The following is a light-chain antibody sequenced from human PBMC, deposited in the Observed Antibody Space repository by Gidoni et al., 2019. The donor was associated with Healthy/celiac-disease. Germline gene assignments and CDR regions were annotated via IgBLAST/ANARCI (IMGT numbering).Light chain of an antibody. J-gene: IGLJ2*01. V-gene: IGLV1-51*02. CDR3: GTWDSSLSSVV. CDR2: ENN. CDR1: SSNIWNNY. Sequence: QSVLTQPPSVSAAPGQKVTISCSGSSSNIWNNYVSWYQQRQGTAPQLLIYENNKRPSGIPDRFAGSKSGTSATLGITVLQTGDEADYYCGTWDSSLSSVVFGGGTKLTVL.